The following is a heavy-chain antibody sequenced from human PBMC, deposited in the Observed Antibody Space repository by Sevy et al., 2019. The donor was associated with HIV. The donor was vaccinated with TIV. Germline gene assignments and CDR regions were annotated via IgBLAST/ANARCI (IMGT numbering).Heavy chain of an antibody. CDR3: AREGSYGDYMLSYYYGMDV. CDR1: GFTFNTHA. D-gene: IGHD4-17*01. V-gene: IGHV3-30*04. CDR2: ISYDGIIK. Sequence: GGSLRLSCAASGFTFNTHAMHWVRQAPGKGLEWVALISYDGIIKYYADSVKGRLTISRDNSKNTLSLQMNSLRVEDTAVYYCAREGSYGDYMLSYYYGMDVWGQGTTVTVSS. J-gene: IGHJ6*02.